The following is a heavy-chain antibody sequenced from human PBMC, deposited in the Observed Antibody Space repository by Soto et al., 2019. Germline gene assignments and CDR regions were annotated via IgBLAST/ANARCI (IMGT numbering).Heavy chain of an antibody. Sequence: QVQLQESGPGLVKPSGTLSLTCAVSGGSISSSNWWSWVRQPPGKGLEWIGEIYHSGSTNYNPSLKSRXXIXVXXSTNQLSLKLSSVTAADTAVYYCARTVAAAGLFDYWGQGTLVTVSS. CDR1: GGSISSSNW. V-gene: IGHV4-4*02. D-gene: IGHD6-13*01. J-gene: IGHJ4*02. CDR3: ARTVAAAGLFDY. CDR2: IYHSGST.